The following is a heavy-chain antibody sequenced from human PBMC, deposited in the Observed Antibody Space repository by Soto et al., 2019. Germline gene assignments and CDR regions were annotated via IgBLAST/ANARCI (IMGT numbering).Heavy chain of an antibody. J-gene: IGHJ6*02. CDR3: ARDYPITMVRGVISYYYYYGMDV. Sequence: SETLSLTCTVSGGSISSGDYYWSWIRQPPGKGLEWIGYIYYSGSTYYNPSLKSRVTISVDTSKNQFSLKLSSVTAADTAVYYCARDYPITMVRGVISYYYYYGMDVWGQGTTVTVSS. D-gene: IGHD3-10*01. CDR1: GGSISSGDYY. V-gene: IGHV4-30-4*01. CDR2: IYYSGST.